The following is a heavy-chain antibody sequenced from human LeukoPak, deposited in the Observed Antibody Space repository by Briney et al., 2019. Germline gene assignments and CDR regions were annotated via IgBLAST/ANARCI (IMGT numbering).Heavy chain of an antibody. Sequence: PSETLSLTCTVSGGSISSSSYYWGWIRQPPGKGLEWVGSIHHSGSTYYNPSLKSRVTISVDTSKNQFSLKLSSVTAADTAVYYCARDGSYGDYANWYFDLWGRGTLVTVSS. CDR3: ARDGSYGDYANWYFDL. J-gene: IGHJ2*01. D-gene: IGHD4-17*01. CDR2: IHHSGST. CDR1: GGSISSSSYY. V-gene: IGHV4-39*07.